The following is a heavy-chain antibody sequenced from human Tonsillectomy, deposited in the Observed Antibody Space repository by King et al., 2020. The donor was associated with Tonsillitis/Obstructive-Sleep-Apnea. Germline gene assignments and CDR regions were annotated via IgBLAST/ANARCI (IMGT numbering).Heavy chain of an antibody. Sequence: QLQESGPGLVKPSETLSLTCTVSGGSIRTSTYYWGWIRQPPGKALEWIGTIYQSGSTFYNPSLKSRVTISADTSKNQFSLKVTSVTAADTAVYYCARLPTSDFDFENYWGQGTLVTVSS. D-gene: IGHD5-12*01. CDR3: ARLPTSDFDFENY. CDR1: GGSIRTSTYY. J-gene: IGHJ4*02. CDR2: IYQSGST. V-gene: IGHV4-39*01.